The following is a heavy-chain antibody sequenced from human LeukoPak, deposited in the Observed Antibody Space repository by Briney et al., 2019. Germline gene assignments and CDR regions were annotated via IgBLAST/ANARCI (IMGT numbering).Heavy chain of an antibody. J-gene: IGHJ6*03. CDR1: GYTFTNYG. D-gene: IGHD3-10*01. CDR3: ARDCQMVRGVIPYMDV. V-gene: IGHV1-18*01. CDR2: ISAYNGNT. Sequence: ASVKVSCKASGYTFTNYGISWVRQAPGQGLEWMGWISAYNGNTNYAQKFQGRVTMTRDTSISTAYMELSRLRSDDTAVYYCARDCQMVRGVIPYMDVWGKGTTVTVSS.